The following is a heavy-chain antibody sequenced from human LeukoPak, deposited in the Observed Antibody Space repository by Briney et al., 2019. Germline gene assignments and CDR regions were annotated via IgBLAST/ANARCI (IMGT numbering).Heavy chain of an antibody. CDR2: ISSSGSTI. D-gene: IGHD3-10*01. V-gene: IGHV3-48*03. J-gene: IGHJ4*02. CDR1: GFTFSSYE. Sequence: PGGSLRLSCAASGFTFSSYEMNWVRQAPGKGLEWVSYISSSGSTIYYADSVKGRFTHSRDNAKNSLYLQMNSLRAEDTAVYYCARDAMVRGVISRWDYWGQGTLVTVSS. CDR3: ARDAMVRGVISRWDY.